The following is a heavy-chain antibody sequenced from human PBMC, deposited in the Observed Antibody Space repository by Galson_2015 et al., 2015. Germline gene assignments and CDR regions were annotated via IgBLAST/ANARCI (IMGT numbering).Heavy chain of an antibody. CDR3: AKDRRAVVMSAIDY. Sequence: SLRLSCAASGFTFSSSAMNWVRQAPGKGLEWVSALSHTGSSIYHADSVKGRFTISRDNSKNTLYLHLNSLRADDTAVYYCAKDRRAVVMSAIDYWGQGTQVTVSS. D-gene: IGHD2-21*02. CDR2: LSHTGSSI. J-gene: IGHJ4*02. CDR1: GFTFSSSA. V-gene: IGHV3-23*01.